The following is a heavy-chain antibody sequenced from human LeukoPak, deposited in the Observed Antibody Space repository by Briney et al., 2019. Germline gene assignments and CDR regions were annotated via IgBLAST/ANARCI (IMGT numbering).Heavy chain of an antibody. D-gene: IGHD3-10*01. V-gene: IGHV4-34*01. CDR3: ARKITMVRGVRGGRSSSIDY. J-gene: IGHJ4*02. CDR2: INHSGST. CDR1: GGSFSGYY. Sequence: PSETLSLTCAVYGGSFSGYYWSWIRQPPGKGLEWIGEINHSGSTNYNPSLKSRVTISVDTSKNQFSLKLSSVTAADTAVYYCARKITMVRGVRGGRSSSIDYWGQGTLVTVSS.